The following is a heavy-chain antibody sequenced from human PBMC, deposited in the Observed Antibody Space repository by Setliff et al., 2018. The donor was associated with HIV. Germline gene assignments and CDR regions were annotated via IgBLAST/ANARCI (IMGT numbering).Heavy chain of an antibody. V-gene: IGHV4-39*01. CDR2: IFSSGST. CDR3: ARRRSGPQGWLLSNWFEA. D-gene: IGHD3-3*01. CDR1: GGSISSGDYY. J-gene: IGHJ5*02. Sequence: TCNVSGGSISSGDYYWGWIRQPPGKGLQWIGHIFSSGSTYYNPSLKSRVAISVDTSKNQFSLQLNSVTAADTAVYYCARRRSGPQGWLLSNWFEAWGQGTLVTVSS.